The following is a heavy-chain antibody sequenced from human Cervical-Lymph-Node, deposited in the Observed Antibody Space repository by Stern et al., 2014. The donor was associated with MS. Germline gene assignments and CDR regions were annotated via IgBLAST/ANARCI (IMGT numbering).Heavy chain of an antibody. CDR3: AKGSIRTGWPYFFDY. D-gene: IGHD6-19*01. CDR2: IQHSGTT. Sequence: MQLVESGPGLLMPSGTLSLTCAVFDGSMTSNSWWSWVRQSPGKGLEWIGDIQHSGTTNYNPSLKSRVTMSVDKSKNHFSLDLTSVTAADTAVYYCAKGSIRTGWPYFFDYWGQGTLVTVSS. V-gene: IGHV4-4*02. CDR1: DGSMTSNSW. J-gene: IGHJ4*02.